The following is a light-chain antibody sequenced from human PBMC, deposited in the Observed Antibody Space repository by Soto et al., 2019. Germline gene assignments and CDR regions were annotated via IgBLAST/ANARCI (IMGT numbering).Light chain of an antibody. CDR3: QSYVSSTV. V-gene: IGLV6-57*04. J-gene: IGLJ2*01. CDR2: EDN. CDR1: SGSIASNY. Sequence: NFMLTQPHSVSESPGKTVTISCTRSSGSIASNYVQWYQQRPGSAPTTVIYEDNQRPSGVPDRFSGSIDSSSNSASLTISGLKTEDEADYYCQSYVSSTVFGGGTKLTVL.